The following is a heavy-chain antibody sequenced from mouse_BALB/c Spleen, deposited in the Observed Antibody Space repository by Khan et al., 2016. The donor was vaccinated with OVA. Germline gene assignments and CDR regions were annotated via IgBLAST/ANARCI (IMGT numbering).Heavy chain of an antibody. CDR2: ISPGSGST. CDR3: ARCDYCGIGHYVLDY. J-gene: IGHJ4*01. V-gene: IGHV1S132*01. Sequence: QVQLQQSGADLVKPGASVKLSCKASGYTFTSYWINWIKQRPGQGLEWIGRISPGSGSTYYNEKFKNKATLTIDTSSSTAYIQLSSLTSEDSAVYFCARCDYCGIGHYVLDYWGQGTSVTVSS. D-gene: IGHD1-1*01. CDR1: GYTFTSYW.